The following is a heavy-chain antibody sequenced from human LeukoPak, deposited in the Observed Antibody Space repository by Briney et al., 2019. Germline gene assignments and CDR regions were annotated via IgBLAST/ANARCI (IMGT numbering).Heavy chain of an antibody. Sequence: GGSLRLSCAASGFTFSSYGMHWVRQAPGKGLEWVAVISYDGRNKYYADSVKGRFTISRDNSKNTLYLQMSSLRAEDTAVYYCAKDERNWNYNLASQTYDWGQGTLVTVSS. J-gene: IGHJ4*02. V-gene: IGHV3-30*18. CDR2: ISYDGRNK. CDR1: GFTFSSYG. CDR3: AKDERNWNYNLASQTYD. D-gene: IGHD1-7*01.